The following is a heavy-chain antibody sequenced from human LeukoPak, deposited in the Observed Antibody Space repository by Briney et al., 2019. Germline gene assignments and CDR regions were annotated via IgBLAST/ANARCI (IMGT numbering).Heavy chain of an antibody. Sequence: PGGSLRLSCAASGFIFTNYGMSWVRQAPGKGLEWVPGISTSGGRTYYADSVKGRFTISRDNSKNTLYLQMNSLRAEDTAVYYCAKAKGSSSSWYAFDIWGQGTMVTVSS. J-gene: IGHJ3*02. V-gene: IGHV3-23*01. CDR2: ISTSGGRT. D-gene: IGHD6-13*01. CDR1: GFIFTNYG. CDR3: AKAKGSSSSWYAFDI.